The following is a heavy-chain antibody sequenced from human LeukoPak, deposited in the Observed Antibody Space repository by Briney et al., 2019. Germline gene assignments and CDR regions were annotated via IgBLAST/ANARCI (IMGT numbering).Heavy chain of an antibody. V-gene: IGHV4-59*01. Sequence: SETLSLTCTVSGGPISSYYWSWIRQPPGKGLEWIGYIYYSGSTNYNPSLKSRVTISVDPSKNQFSLKLSSVTAADTAVYYCARSSSWYDGFDYWGQGTLVTVSS. CDR2: IYYSGST. J-gene: IGHJ4*02. CDR1: GGPISSYY. D-gene: IGHD6-13*01. CDR3: ARSSSWYDGFDY.